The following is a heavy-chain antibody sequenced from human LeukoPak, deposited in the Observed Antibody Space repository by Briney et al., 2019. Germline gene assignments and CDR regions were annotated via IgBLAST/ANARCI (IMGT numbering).Heavy chain of an antibody. J-gene: IGHJ5*02. D-gene: IGHD3-10*01. Sequence: SETLSLTCAVYGGSFSGYYWSWIRQPPGKGLEWIGEINHSGSTNYNPSLKSRVTISVDTSKNQFSLKLKSVTAADTAVCYCARGGYYGSGNDFRFDPWGQGTLVTVSS. CDR1: GGSFSGYY. CDR2: INHSGST. CDR3: ARGGYYGSGNDFRFDP. V-gene: IGHV4-34*01.